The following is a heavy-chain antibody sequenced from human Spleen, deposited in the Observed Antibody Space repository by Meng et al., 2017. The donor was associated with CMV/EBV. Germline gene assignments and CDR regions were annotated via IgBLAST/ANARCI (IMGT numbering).Heavy chain of an antibody. D-gene: IGHD1-1*01. CDR1: GFTVSSGY. Sequence: GESLKISCVASGFTVSSGYVSWVRQPPGKGLEWLSVIYTSGATYYADSLKGRFTISRDNSKNTVYLQMNSLRGEDTAVYYCAKHNYDNSYDYWGQGALVTVSS. J-gene: IGHJ4*02. CDR3: AKHNYDNSYDY. CDR2: IYTSGAT. V-gene: IGHV3-66*03.